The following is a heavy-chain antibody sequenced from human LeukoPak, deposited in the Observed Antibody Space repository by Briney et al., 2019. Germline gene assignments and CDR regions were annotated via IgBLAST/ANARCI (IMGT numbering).Heavy chain of an antibody. CDR3: ARGTNILTGYYYYMDV. CDR1: GFKFSDYW. Sequence: PGGSLRLSCTSSGFKFSDYWMRWVRQAPGKGLDGVANINQDGYDKTYVDSVKGRFTISRDNAKNSVYLQMNSLRAEDTAVYYCARGTNILTGYYYYMDVWGKGTTVTVSS. V-gene: IGHV3-7*01. J-gene: IGHJ6*03. D-gene: IGHD3-9*01. CDR2: INQDGYDK.